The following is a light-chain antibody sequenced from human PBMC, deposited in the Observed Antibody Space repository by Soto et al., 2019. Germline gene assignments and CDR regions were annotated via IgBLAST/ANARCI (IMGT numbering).Light chain of an antibody. CDR3: QSYDSSLSGSV. J-gene: IGLJ3*02. Sequence: QSVLTQPPSVSGAPGQRVTISCTGTSSYIGAGYDVHWYQQLPGTAPKLLIYGNSNRPSGVPDRFSGSKSGTSVSLAFTGLQAEDEADYYCQSYDSSLSGSVFGGGTTLTVL. CDR1: SSYIGAGYD. CDR2: GNS. V-gene: IGLV1-40*01.